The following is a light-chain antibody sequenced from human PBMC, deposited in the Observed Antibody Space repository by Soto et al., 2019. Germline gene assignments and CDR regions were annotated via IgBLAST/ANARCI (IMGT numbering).Light chain of an antibody. CDR1: QNINTY. J-gene: IGKJ1*01. V-gene: IGKV1-39*01. Sequence: DIQRTQSPYSVSAAVVDRVTIACRASQNINTYLNSYQQKPGKAPNLLIYDASTLQTGVPSRFSGSGSGTDFTLTISYLQSEDFGTYYCQKFYNYPRKFGQGTKVDIK. CDR2: DAS. CDR3: QKFYNYPRK.